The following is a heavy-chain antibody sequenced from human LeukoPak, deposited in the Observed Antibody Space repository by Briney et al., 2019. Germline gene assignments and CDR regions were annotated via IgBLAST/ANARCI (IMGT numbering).Heavy chain of an antibody. D-gene: IGHD4-17*01. J-gene: IGHJ4*02. Sequence: GGSLRLSCVASGFTFSDYYMSWIRQAPGKGLEWVSYISSSSSYTNYADSVKGRFSISRDNAKNSLFLQMNSLRAEDTAVYYCARDTVSYGIDYWGRGTLVTVSS. CDR3: ARDTVSYGIDY. CDR1: GFTFSDYY. V-gene: IGHV3-11*06. CDR2: ISSSSSYT.